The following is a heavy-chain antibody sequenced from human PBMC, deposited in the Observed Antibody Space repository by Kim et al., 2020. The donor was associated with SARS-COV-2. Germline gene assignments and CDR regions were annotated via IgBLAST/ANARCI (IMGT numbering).Heavy chain of an antibody. V-gene: IGHV4-31*03. CDR1: GGSISSGGYY. CDR3: AREGNLRYFDWLLTPVGAFDI. Sequence: SETLSLTCTVSGGSISSGGYYWSWIRQHPGKGLEWIGYIYYSGSTYYNPSLKSRVTISVDTSKNQFSLKLSSVTAADTAVYYCAREGNLRYFDWLLTPVGAFDIWGQGTMVTVSS. CDR2: IYYSGST. D-gene: IGHD3-9*01. J-gene: IGHJ3*02.